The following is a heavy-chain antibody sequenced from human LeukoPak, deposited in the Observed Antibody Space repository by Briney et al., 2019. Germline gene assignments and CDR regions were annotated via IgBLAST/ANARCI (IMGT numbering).Heavy chain of an antibody. V-gene: IGHV3-30*02. CDR1: GFTFSSYG. J-gene: IGHJ4*02. CDR2: IRYDGSNK. Sequence: PGGSLRLSCAASGFTFSSYGMHWVRQAPGKGLEWVAFIRYDGSNKYYADSVKGRFTISRDNSKNTLYPQMNSLRAEDTAVYYCAKDLGDMITFGGAIGSSHYWGQGTLVTVSS. CDR3: AKDLGDMITFGGAIGSSHY. D-gene: IGHD3-16*02.